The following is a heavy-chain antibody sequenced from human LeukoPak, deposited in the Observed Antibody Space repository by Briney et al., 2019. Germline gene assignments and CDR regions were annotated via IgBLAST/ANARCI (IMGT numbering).Heavy chain of an antibody. V-gene: IGHV1-46*01. CDR2: INPSGGST. D-gene: IGHD4-17*01. J-gene: IGHJ4*02. CDR3: ALDSLTTTHNDY. CDR1: GYTFTSYY. Sequence: ASVTVSCKASGYTFTSYYMHWVRQAPGQGLEWMGIINPSGGSTSYAQKFQGRVTMTRDTSTSTVYMELSSLRSEDTAVYYCALDSLTTTHNDYWGQGTLVTVSS.